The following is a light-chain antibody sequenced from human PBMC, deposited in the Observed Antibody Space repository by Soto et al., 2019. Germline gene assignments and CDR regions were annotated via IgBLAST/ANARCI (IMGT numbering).Light chain of an antibody. Sequence: EVVMTQSPGTLSLSPGERATLSCMASQTVRNNYLAWYQQKPGQAPRLLIYGASTRATDIPARFSGSGSGTEFTLTISSLQSEDFAVYYCQQYNNWPLTFGGGTKVDIK. CDR2: GAS. V-gene: IGKV3-15*01. CDR1: QTVRNN. J-gene: IGKJ4*01. CDR3: QQYNNWPLT.